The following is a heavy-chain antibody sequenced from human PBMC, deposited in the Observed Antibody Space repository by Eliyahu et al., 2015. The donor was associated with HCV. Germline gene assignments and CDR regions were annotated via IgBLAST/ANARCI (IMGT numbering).Heavy chain of an antibody. CDR3: ARDRLGVVVVPAALADY. CDR2: ISCSSSYI. V-gene: IGHV3-21*01. D-gene: IGHD2-2*01. J-gene: IGHJ4*02. Sequence: EVQLVESGGGLVKPGGSLRLSCAASGFTFSSYXMNWVRQAPGKGLEWVSSISCSSSYIYYADSVKGRFTISRDNAKNSLYLQMNSLRAEDTAVYYCARDRLGVVVVPAALADYWGQGTLVTVSS. CDR1: GFTFSSYX.